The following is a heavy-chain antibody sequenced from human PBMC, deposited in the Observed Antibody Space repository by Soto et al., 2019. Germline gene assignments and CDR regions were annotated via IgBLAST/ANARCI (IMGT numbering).Heavy chain of an antibody. Sequence: ASVKVSCKASGYTFTSYAMHWLRQAPGQRLEWMGWINAGNGNTKYSQKFQGRVTITRDTSASTAYMELSSLRSEDTAVYYCARSPDDYGDLDYWGQGTLVTVSS. CDR1: GYTFTSYA. J-gene: IGHJ4*02. CDR2: INAGNGNT. V-gene: IGHV1-3*01. D-gene: IGHD4-17*01. CDR3: ARSPDDYGDLDY.